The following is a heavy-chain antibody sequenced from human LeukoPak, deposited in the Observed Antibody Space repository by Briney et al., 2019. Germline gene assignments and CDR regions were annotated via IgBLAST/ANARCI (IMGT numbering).Heavy chain of an antibody. CDR1: GGSISSYY. D-gene: IGHD5-18*01. CDR2: IYYSGST. V-gene: IGHV4-39*01. J-gene: IGHJ4*02. Sequence: SETLSLTCTVSGGSISSYYWGWIRQPPGKGLEWIGSIYYSGSTYYNPSLKSRVTISVDTSKNQFSLKLSSVTAADTAVYYCARQDGQLWFSSGVYWGQGTLVTVSS. CDR3: ARQDGQLWFSSGVY.